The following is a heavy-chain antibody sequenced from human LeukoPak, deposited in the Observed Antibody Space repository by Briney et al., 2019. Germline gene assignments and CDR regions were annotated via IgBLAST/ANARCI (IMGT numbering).Heavy chain of an antibody. V-gene: IGHV3-74*01. CDR3: AREGAAMDV. D-gene: IGHD1-26*01. Sequence: GGSLRLSCAASGFTFSSEWMHWVRQAPGKGLVWVSRINSDGSSATYADSVKGRFTISRDNAKNTLYLQMNSLRAEDTAVYYCAREGAAMDVWGQGTTVTVSS. J-gene: IGHJ6*02. CDR2: INSDGSSA. CDR1: GFTFSSEW.